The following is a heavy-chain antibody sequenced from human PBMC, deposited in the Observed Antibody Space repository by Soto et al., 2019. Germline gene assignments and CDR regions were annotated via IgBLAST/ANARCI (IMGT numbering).Heavy chain of an antibody. Sequence: QEQLVESGGGVVQPGRSLRLSCVVSGFTFSTYGMHWVRQAPGKGLEWVAVVSFDGSKKYTTDSVKGRFTISRDNSKNTLPLQMNNLRPDDTAVYSCAKDMVHMCMVFDLWGQGPLVTVSS. CDR2: VSFDGSKK. CDR3: AKDMVHMCMVFDL. CDR1: GFTFSTYG. J-gene: IGHJ4*02. D-gene: IGHD3-10*01. V-gene: IGHV3-30*18.